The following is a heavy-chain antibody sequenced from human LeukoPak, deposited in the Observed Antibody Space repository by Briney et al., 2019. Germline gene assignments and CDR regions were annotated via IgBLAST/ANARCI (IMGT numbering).Heavy chain of an antibody. CDR2: MNPNSGNT. D-gene: IGHD2-2*01. Sequence: ASVKVSCKASGYTFTSYDINWVRQATGQGLEWMGWMNPNSGNTGYAQKFQGRVTITRNTSISTAYMELSSLRSEDTAVYYCARDLLGYCSSTSCYLETDAFDIWGQGTMVTVSS. CDR1: GYTFTSYD. V-gene: IGHV1-8*03. CDR3: ARDLLGYCSSTSCYLETDAFDI. J-gene: IGHJ3*02.